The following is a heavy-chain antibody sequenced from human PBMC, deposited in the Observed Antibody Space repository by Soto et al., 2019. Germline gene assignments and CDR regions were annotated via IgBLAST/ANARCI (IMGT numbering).Heavy chain of an antibody. Sequence: ETLSLTCTVSGGSISSYYLSWIRQPPGKGLEWIGYIYYSGSTNYNPSLKSRVTISVDTSKNQFSLKLSSVTAADTAVYYCARGRPQKGGYCSSTSCYSYYYYYMDVWGKGTTVTVSS. CDR1: GGSISSYY. D-gene: IGHD2-2*01. CDR3: ARGRPQKGGYCSSTSCYSYYYYYMDV. V-gene: IGHV4-59*01. J-gene: IGHJ6*03. CDR2: IYYSGST.